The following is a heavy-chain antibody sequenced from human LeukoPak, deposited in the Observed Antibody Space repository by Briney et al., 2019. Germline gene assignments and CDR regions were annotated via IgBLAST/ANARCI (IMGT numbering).Heavy chain of an antibody. D-gene: IGHD3-3*01. Sequence: GASVKVSCKASGYTLTDYYMHWVRQAPGQGLEWMGWINPNTGGTNYAQKFQGRVTMTRDTSISTAYMELSRLRSDDKAVYYCAREGDFWSAYTSYYYYYMDVWGKGTTVTVSS. V-gene: IGHV1-2*02. CDR2: INPNTGGT. CDR1: GYTLTDYY. CDR3: AREGDFWSAYTSYYYYYMDV. J-gene: IGHJ6*03.